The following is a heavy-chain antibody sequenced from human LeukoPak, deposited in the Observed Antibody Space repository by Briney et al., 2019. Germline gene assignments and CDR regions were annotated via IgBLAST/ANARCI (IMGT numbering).Heavy chain of an antibody. Sequence: SETLSLTCAVYGGSSSGYYWSWVRQPPGKGLEWIGEINHSGSTNYNPSLKSRVTVSVDTSKSQFSLKLTSVTAADTAVYYCARSKGYSGSFDYWGQGTLVTVSS. D-gene: IGHD1-26*01. CDR2: INHSGST. CDR1: GGSSSGYY. V-gene: IGHV4-34*01. J-gene: IGHJ4*02. CDR3: ARSKGYSGSFDY.